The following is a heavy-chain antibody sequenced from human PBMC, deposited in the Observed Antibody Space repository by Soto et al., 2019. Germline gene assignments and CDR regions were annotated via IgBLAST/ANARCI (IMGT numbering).Heavy chain of an antibody. Sequence: QVQLQQWGAGLLKPSETLSLTCAVYGGSFSGYYWSWIRQPPGKGLEWIGEINHSGSTNYNPSLTSRGTISVDTSKNQFSLKLSSVTAADTAVYYCASSPAVSGWYPYWGQGTLVTVSS. CDR3: ASSPAVSGWYPY. CDR2: INHSGST. CDR1: GGSFSGYY. J-gene: IGHJ4*02. D-gene: IGHD6-19*01. V-gene: IGHV4-34*01.